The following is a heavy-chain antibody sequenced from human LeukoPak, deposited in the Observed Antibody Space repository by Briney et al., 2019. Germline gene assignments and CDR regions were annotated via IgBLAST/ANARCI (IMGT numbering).Heavy chain of an antibody. CDR3: ARVSGRLERQSDLDF. CDR2: IVPSSDYI. V-gene: IGHV3-21*01. D-gene: IGHD1-1*01. Sequence: GGSLRLSCAASGFTFSSDSMNWVREAPGEGLEWVSSIVPSSDYIYYGESVKSRSAISRDNATSSQYLQINRLRAEDTPMDYSARVSGRLERQSDLDFWGQGTLVTVSS. CDR1: GFTFSSDS. J-gene: IGHJ4*02.